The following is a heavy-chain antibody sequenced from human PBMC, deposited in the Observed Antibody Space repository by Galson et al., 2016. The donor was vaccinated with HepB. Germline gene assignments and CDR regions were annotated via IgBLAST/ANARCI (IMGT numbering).Heavy chain of an antibody. J-gene: IGHJ5*02. CDR3: ASGAVPSAIGS. CDR2: LFYGGST. CDR1: GGSISSAGYY. V-gene: IGHV4-31*03. Sequence: CTVSGGSISSAGYYWSWIRPLPGKGLEWIGYLFYGGSTYYNPSLKSRFTISADTSKNQFSLKLSSVTAADTAVYHCASGAVPSAIGSWGQGTLVTVSA. D-gene: IGHD2-2*02.